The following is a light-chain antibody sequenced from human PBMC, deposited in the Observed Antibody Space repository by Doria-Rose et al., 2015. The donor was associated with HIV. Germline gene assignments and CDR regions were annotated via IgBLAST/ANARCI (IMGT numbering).Light chain of an antibody. Sequence: EIVLTQSPGTLSLSPGERATLSCRASQSVSANYLAWYQQRPGQSPRLLIYGASSRATDIPDRFSGSGSGTDFTLTISRLEPEDFAVYYCHQYASSRTFGQGIKVEIK. J-gene: IGKJ1*01. V-gene: IGKV3-20*01. CDR3: HQYASSRT. CDR1: QSVSANY. CDR2: GAS.